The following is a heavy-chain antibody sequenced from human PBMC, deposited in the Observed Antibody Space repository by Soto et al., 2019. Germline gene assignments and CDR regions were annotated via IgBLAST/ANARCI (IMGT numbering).Heavy chain of an antibody. V-gene: IGHV1-69*02. J-gene: IGHJ3*02. CDR2: IIPILGIA. D-gene: IGHD6-13*01. CDR3: ASRRSSTRGVAFDI. CDR1: GGTFSSYT. Sequence: SVKVSCKASGGTFSSYTISWVRQTPGQGLEWMGRIIPILGIANYAQKFQGRVTITADKSTSTAYMELSSLRSEDTAVYYCASRRSSTRGVAFDIWGQGTMVTVSS.